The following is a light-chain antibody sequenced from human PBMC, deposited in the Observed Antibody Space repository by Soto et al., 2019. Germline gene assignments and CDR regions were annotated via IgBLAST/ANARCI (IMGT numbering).Light chain of an antibody. CDR2: EVS. J-gene: IGLJ1*01. V-gene: IGLV2-14*01. Sequence: QSALTQPASVSGSPGQSITISCTGTSSDVGGYNYVSWYQQHPGKAPKLMIYEVSRRPSGVSNRFSGSKSGNTASLTISGLQAQYEGAYYCSSYTSSRTDVFGTGTKLTVL. CDR1: SSDVGGYNY. CDR3: SSYTSSRTDV.